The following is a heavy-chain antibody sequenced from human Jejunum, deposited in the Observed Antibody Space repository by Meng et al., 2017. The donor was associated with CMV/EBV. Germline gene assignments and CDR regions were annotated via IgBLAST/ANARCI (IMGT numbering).Heavy chain of an antibody. J-gene: IGHJ6*02. CDR1: GGSISGYF. Sequence: SGGSISGYFWSWSRQPPGQGLEWIGYIYSSGSTNYNPSLKSRVTMLVDPSKNQFSLKLSSVTAADTAVYYCARDQRQTYFYGADIWGQGTTVTVSS. CDR2: IYSSGST. D-gene: IGHD6-25*01. CDR3: ARDQRQTYFYGADI. V-gene: IGHV4-59*01.